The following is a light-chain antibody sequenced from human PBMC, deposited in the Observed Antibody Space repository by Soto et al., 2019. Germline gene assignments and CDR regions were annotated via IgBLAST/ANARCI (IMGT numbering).Light chain of an antibody. CDR1: SSDVGSYNL. V-gene: IGLV2-23*02. CDR3: CSYAGSSTLV. J-gene: IGLJ2*01. CDR2: EVS. Sequence: QSVRTQPASVSGSPGQSISISCSGTSSDVGSYNLVSWYQQHPGKAPKLMIYEVSKRPSGVSNRFSGSKSGNTSSLTISGLQAEDEPDYYCCSYAGSSTLVFGGGTKLTVL.